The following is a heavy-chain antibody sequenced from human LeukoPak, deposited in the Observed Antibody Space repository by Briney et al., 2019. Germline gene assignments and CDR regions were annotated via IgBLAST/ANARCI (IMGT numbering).Heavy chain of an antibody. CDR2: INDDGSST. J-gene: IGHJ3*02. Sequence: PGGSLRLSCAASGFTLSRYWMHWVRQAPGKGLVWVSRINDDGSSTKYADSVKGRFTISRDNAKNTLYLQMNNLRAEDMALYYCAKGRNLFGVVIPPDAFDIWGQGTMVTVSS. CDR1: GFTLSRYW. CDR3: AKGRNLFGVVIPPDAFDI. D-gene: IGHD3-3*01. V-gene: IGHV3-74*01.